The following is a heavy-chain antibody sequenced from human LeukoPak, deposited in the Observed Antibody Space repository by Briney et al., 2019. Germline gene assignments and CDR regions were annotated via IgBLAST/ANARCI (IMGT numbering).Heavy chain of an antibody. Sequence: GGSLRLSCAASGFTFSSFGMHWVRQTPGKGLEWVAFIQSDGSNKYYADSVKGRFTISRDNSKNTLYLQTNSLRTEDTAVYYCDCSSTSCYAAGDYWGQGTLVTVSS. D-gene: IGHD2-2*01. CDR1: GFTFSSFG. V-gene: IGHV3-30*02. CDR2: IQSDGSNK. CDR3: DCSSTSCYAAGDY. J-gene: IGHJ4*02.